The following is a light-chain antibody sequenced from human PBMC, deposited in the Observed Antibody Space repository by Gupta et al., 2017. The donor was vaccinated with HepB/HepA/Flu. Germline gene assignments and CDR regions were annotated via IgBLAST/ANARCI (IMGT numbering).Light chain of an antibody. CDR3: RQALQSPRT. J-gene: IGKJ2*02. CDR1: QSLVKSNGYNY. CDR2: LGS. Sequence: DIVMTQSPLSLPVTPGESASISCRSSQSLVKSNGYNYLDWYLQKPGQSPQLLIYLGSNRASGVPDRFSGSGSGADFTLKISRVEADDVGVYYCRQALQSPRTFGQGTKMDIK. V-gene: IGKV2-28*01.